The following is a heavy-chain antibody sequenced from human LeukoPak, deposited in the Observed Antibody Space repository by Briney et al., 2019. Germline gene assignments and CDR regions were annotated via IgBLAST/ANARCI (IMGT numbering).Heavy chain of an antibody. J-gene: IGHJ4*02. Sequence: GGSLRLSCVGSGFSFGDYAMGWVRQAPGKGLEWVAIIRNKGYHERPEYAASVRGRFIISRDYSERLAFLQMHALKTEDTAVYYCTTDGLGVEGATYDNWDQGTLVSVSS. D-gene: IGHD1-26*01. V-gene: IGHV3-49*04. CDR2: IRNKGYHERP. CDR1: GFSFGDYA. CDR3: TTDGLGVEGATYDN.